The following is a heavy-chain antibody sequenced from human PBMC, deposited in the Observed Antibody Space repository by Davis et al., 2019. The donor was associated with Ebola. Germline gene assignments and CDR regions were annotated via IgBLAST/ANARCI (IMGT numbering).Heavy chain of an antibody. V-gene: IGHV1-2*06. J-gene: IGHJ6*03. CDR3: ARSCISARCFLLYAMDV. CDR2: INPNSGDT. Sequence: ASVTVSCKASGYAFTGYYIHWVRQAPGQGLEWMGQINPNSGDTAYAQKFQGRVTMTRDTSTSTAYMELSRLRSDDTAIYYCARSCISARCFLLYAMDVWGKGTTVTVSS. D-gene: IGHD3-16*02. CDR1: GYAFTGYY.